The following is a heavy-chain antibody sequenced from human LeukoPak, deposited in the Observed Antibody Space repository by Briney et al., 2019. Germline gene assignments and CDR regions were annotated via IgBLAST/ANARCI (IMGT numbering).Heavy chain of an antibody. Sequence: GGSLRLSRAASGFTFSNYAMSWVRQAPGKGLEWVSAISGSGGSTYYADSVKGRFTISRDNSKNTLYLQMNSLRAEDTAVYYCANLPGIAAAGTLDYWGQGTLVTVSS. D-gene: IGHD6-13*01. CDR2: ISGSGGST. CDR3: ANLPGIAAAGTLDY. J-gene: IGHJ4*02. CDR1: GFTFSNYA. V-gene: IGHV3-23*01.